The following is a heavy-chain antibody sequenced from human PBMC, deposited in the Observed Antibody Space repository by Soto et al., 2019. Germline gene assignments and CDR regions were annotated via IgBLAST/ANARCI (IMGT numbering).Heavy chain of an antibody. Sequence: ASVKVSCKASGSTFTSYAMHWVRQAPGQSLEWLGWINAGNGNTKSSQKFQDRVTITRDSSASTAYMELNSLRSEDTAVYYCAREPTCDAGMDVWGQGTTVTVSS. CDR2: INAGNGNT. CDR3: AREPTCDAGMDV. J-gene: IGHJ6*02. V-gene: IGHV1-3*01. D-gene: IGHD2-21*02. CDR1: GSTFTSYA.